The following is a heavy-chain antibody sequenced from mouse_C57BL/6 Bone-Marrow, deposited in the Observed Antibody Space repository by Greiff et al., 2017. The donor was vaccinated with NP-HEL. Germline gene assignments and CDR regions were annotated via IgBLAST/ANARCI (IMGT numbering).Heavy chain of an antibody. CDR2: SRNKANDYTT. Sequence: DVMLVESGGGLVQSGRSLRLSCATSGFTFSDFYMEWVRQAPGKGLEWIAASRNKANDYTTEYSASVKGRFIVSRDTSQSILYLQMNALRAEDTAIYYCARDLDSSGYVRFAYWGQGTLVTVSA. D-gene: IGHD3-2*02. CDR3: ARDLDSSGYVRFAY. J-gene: IGHJ3*01. CDR1: GFTFSDFY. V-gene: IGHV7-1*01.